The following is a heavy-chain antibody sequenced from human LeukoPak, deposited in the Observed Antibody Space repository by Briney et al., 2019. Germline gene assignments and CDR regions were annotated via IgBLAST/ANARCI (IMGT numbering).Heavy chain of an antibody. CDR2: IYYSGST. CDR1: GGSISSYY. Sequence: PSETLSLTCTVSGGSISSYYWSWIRQPPGKGLEWIGYIYYSGSTNYNPSLKSRVTISVDTSKNQFSLKLSSVTAADTAVYYCARTMVRGDAFDIWGQGTMVTVSS. J-gene: IGHJ3*02. CDR3: ARTMVRGDAFDI. V-gene: IGHV4-59*01. D-gene: IGHD3-10*01.